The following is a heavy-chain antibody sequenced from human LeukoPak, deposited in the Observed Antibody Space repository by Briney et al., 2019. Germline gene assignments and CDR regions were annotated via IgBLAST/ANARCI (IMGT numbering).Heavy chain of an antibody. J-gene: IGHJ4*02. D-gene: IGHD3-22*01. CDR3: ARDCYYDSSGLR. V-gene: IGHV1-69*05. Sequence: ASVKVSCKASGGTFSSYAISWVRQAPGQGLEWMGRIIPIFGTANYAQKFQGRVTITTDESTSTAYMELSSLRSEDTAVYYCARDCYYDSSGLRWGQGTLVTVSS. CDR2: IIPIFGTA. CDR1: GGTFSSYA.